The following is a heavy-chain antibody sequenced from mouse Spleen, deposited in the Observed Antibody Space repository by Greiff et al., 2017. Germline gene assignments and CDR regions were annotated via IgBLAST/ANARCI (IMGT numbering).Heavy chain of an antibody. Sequence: EVQLQQSGPELVKPGASVKISCKASGYSFTGYFMNWVMQSHGKSLEWIGRINPYNGDTFYNQKFKGKATLTVDKSSSTAHMELRSLASEDSAVYYCARSGLELYDSYYAMDYWGQGTSVTVSS. D-gene: IGHD2-12*01. J-gene: IGHJ4*01. CDR1: GYSFTGYF. V-gene: IGHV1-20*02. CDR3: ARSGLELYDSYYAMDY. CDR2: INPYNGDT.